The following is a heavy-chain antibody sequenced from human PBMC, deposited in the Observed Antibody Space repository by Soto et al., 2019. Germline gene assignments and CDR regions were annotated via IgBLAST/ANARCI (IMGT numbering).Heavy chain of an antibody. CDR2: IIPIFGTA. V-gene: IGHV1-69*13. CDR1: GGTFSSYA. D-gene: IGHD5-12*01. J-gene: IGHJ4*02. Sequence: ASVKVSCKASGGTFSSYAISWVRQAPGQGLEWMGGIIPIFGTANYAQKFQGRVTITADESTSTAYMELSSLRSEDTAVYYCASESRRDGYIKVDYWGQGTLVTVSS. CDR3: ASESRRDGYIKVDY.